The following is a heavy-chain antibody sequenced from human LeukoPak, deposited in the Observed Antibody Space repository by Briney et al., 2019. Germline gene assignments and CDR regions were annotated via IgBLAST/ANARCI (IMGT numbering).Heavy chain of an antibody. D-gene: IGHD4-17*01. CDR2: ISSSSSYI. J-gene: IGHJ4*02. CDR3: ARGGLRQDYFDY. V-gene: IGHV3-21*01. CDR1: GVTFSSYS. Sequence: PGGSLRLSCAASGVTFSSYSMNWVRQAPGKGLEWVSSISSSSSYIYYADSVKGRFTISRDNAKNSLYLQMNSLRAEDTAVYYCARGGLRQDYFDYWGQGTLVTISS.